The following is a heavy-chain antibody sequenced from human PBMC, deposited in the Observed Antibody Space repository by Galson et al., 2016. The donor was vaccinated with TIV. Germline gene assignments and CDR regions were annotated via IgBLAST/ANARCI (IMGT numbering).Heavy chain of an antibody. J-gene: IGHJ6*02. V-gene: IGHV4-38-2*02. CDR3: MREGSTVTMHHYFGMDV. CDR2: IYESGTT. Sequence: SETLSLTCTVSGYSIKSGYFWGWIRQPPGKGLQWLGSIYESGTTYSHPSLKSRLTMSVDTSKNQFSLKLSSVTAADTAVYYCMREGSTVTMHHYFGMDVWGQGTSVTVS. CDR1: GYSIKSGYF. D-gene: IGHD4-17*01.